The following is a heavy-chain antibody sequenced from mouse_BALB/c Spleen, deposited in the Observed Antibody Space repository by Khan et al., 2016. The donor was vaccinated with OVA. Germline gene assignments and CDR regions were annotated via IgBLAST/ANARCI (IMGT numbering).Heavy chain of an antibody. D-gene: IGHD4-1*01. CDR3: ARSGYFAWFAY. CDR1: GFNIKDYY. CDR2: IDPENGET. J-gene: IGHJ3*01. V-gene: IGHV14-1*02. Sequence: VQLQQSGAELVRPGALVKLSCKASGFNIKDYYLHWVKQRPEQGLEWIGWIDPENGETVYDPKFQDKASITADTSSNTAYLQFSSLTSEDTAVYYFARSGYFAWFAYWGQGTLVTVSA.